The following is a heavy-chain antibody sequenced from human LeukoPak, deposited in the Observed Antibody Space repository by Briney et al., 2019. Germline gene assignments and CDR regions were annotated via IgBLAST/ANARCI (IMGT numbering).Heavy chain of an antibody. CDR3: AKDSLQLQRRGVDY. CDR1: GFTFSSYG. Sequence: PGGSLRLSCAASGFTFSSYGMYWVRQAPGKGLEWVTFIRFDGNNKYYADSVKGRFTVSRDNSKNILHLQMNSLRAEDTAVYYCAKDSLQLQRRGVDYWGQGTLVTVSS. J-gene: IGHJ4*02. V-gene: IGHV3-30*02. CDR2: IRFDGNNK. D-gene: IGHD1-1*01.